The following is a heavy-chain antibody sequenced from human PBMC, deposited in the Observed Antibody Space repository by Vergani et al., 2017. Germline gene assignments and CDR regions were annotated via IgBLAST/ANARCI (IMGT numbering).Heavy chain of an antibody. V-gene: IGHV3-30*18. CDR1: GFTFSNAW. J-gene: IGHJ6*02. CDR3: AKDTAVTTHYYYGMDV. D-gene: IGHD4-11*01. Sequence: VQLVESGGGLVKPGGSLRLSCAASGFTFSNAWMTWVRQAPGKGLEWVAVISYDGSNKYYADSVKGRFTISRDNSKNTLYLQMNSLRAEDTAVYYCAKDTAVTTHYYYGMDVWGQGTTVTVSS. CDR2: ISYDGSNK.